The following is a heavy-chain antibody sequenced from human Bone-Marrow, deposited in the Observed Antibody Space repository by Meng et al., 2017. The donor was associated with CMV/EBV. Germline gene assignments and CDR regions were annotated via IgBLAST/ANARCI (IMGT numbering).Heavy chain of an antibody. D-gene: IGHD6-6*01. CDR2: ITSSGNTI. J-gene: IGHJ6*02. CDR1: GFTFSSYE. V-gene: IGHV3-48*03. CDR3: ARVKQSSSLGPTYFMDV. Sequence: SLKISCAASGFTFSSYEMNWVRQAPGKGLEWVSYITSSGNTIYYADSVKGRFTISRDNAKNSLYLQMNSLRAEDTAVYYCARVKQSSSLGPTYFMDVWGQGTTVTVSS.